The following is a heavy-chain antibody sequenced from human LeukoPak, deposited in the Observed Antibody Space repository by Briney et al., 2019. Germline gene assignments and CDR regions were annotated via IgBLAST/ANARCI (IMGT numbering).Heavy chain of an antibody. V-gene: IGHV1-46*01. CDR3: ARGSPPLRWSSGWSTYFDY. J-gene: IGHJ4*02. D-gene: IGHD6-19*01. CDR1: GYTFTSYY. Sequence: ASVKVSCKASGYTFTSYYMHWVRQAPGQGLEWMGIITPSGGSTSYAQKFQGRVTMTRDTSTSTVYMELSSLRSEDTAVYYCARGSPPLRWSSGWSTYFDYWGQGTLVTVSS. CDR2: ITPSGGST.